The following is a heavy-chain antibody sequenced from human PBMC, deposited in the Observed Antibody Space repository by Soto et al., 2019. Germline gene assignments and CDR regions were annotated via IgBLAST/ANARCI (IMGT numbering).Heavy chain of an antibody. CDR1: GVSTGTNY. D-gene: IGHD3-16*01. V-gene: IGHV4-59*01. CDR3: ATALGGGIMDV. J-gene: IGHJ6*02. CDR2: TFYTGST. Sequence: QVLVQESGPGLVRPSETLSLTCNISGVSTGTNYCTWVRQSPGRGLEWIASTFYTGSTTYNPALKSRVSISVDTSKKFYSLKLTSVTAADTAIYYCATALGGGIMDVWGRGTTVTVSS.